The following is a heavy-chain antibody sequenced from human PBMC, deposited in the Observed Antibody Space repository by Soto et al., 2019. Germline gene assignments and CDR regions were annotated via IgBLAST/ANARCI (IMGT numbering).Heavy chain of an antibody. V-gene: IGHV3-23*01. Sequence: LGGSLRLSCVASGFTFSSFAMKWVRQAPGKGLEWVSVIGSGGDGIHYADSVKGRFTISRDNSKNTLNLQMGSLRAEDMALYYCAGEGSPGTKDRWGQGTLVTVSS. D-gene: IGHD1-1*01. CDR1: GFTFSSFA. CDR3: AGEGSPGTKDR. J-gene: IGHJ5*02. CDR2: IGSGGDGI.